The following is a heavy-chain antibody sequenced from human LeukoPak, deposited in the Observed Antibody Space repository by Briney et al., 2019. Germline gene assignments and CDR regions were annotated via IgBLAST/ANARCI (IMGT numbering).Heavy chain of an antibody. CDR1: GYTFTGYY. CDR3: ARAGSVVHPPEYFHH. J-gene: IGHJ1*01. Sequence: ASVKVSCKASGYTFTGYYMHWVRQAPGQALEWMGWIKPNSGDTKYGQKFQGRFTVTRDTSISTAYMELNRLTSDDTAVYYCARAGSVVHPPEYFHHWGQGTLVTVST. V-gene: IGHV1-2*02. CDR2: IKPNSGDT. D-gene: IGHD1-26*01.